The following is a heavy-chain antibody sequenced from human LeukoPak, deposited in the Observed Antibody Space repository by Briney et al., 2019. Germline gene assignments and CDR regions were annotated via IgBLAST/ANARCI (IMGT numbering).Heavy chain of an antibody. CDR2: INHSGST. V-gene: IGHV4-34*01. Sequence: LETLSLTCAVYGGSFSGYYWSWIRQPPGKGLEWIGEINHSGSTNYNPSHKSRVTISVDTSKNQFSLKLSSVTAADTAVYYCARSIWFGARSPFDYWGQGTLVTVSS. CDR3: ARSIWFGARSPFDY. CDR1: GGSFSGYY. J-gene: IGHJ4*02. D-gene: IGHD3-10*01.